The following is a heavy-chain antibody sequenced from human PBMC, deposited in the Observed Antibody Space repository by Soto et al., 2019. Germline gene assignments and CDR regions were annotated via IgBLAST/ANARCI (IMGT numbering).Heavy chain of an antibody. CDR1: GFTFSSYA. V-gene: IGHV3-30-3*01. Sequence: GGSLRLSCAASGFTFSSYAMHWVRQAPGKGLEWVAVISYDGSNKYYADSVKGRFTISRDNSKNTLYLQMNSLRAEDTAVYYCARDGGYSYGYDYWGQGTLVTVSS. CDR2: ISYDGSNK. J-gene: IGHJ4*02. CDR3: ARDGGYSYGYDY. D-gene: IGHD5-18*01.